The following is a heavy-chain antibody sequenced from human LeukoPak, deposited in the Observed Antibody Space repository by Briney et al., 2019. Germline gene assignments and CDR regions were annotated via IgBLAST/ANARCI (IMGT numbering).Heavy chain of an antibody. CDR1: GFTFNTYS. CDR3: ARGYLIVATRGYYYSYMDV. V-gene: IGHV3-48*01. D-gene: IGHD5-12*01. CDR2: ISSSSATI. Sequence: GESLKISCAASGFTFNTYSMNWVRQAPGKGLEWVSYISSSSATIYYADSVKGRFTISRDNAKNSLYLQMDSLRAEDTAVYYCARGYLIVATRGYYYSYMDVWGKGTTVTVSS. J-gene: IGHJ6*03.